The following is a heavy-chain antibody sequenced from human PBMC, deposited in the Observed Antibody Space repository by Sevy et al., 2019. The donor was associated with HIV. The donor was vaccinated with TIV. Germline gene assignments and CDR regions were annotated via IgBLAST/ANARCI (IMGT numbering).Heavy chain of an antibody. CDR3: AREGVGKWELLLGAFDI. CDR1: GFTFSSYA. D-gene: IGHD1-26*01. Sequence: GGSLRLSCAASGFTFSSYAMHWVRQAPGKGLEWVAVISYDGSNKYYADSVKGRFTISRDNSKNTLYLQMNSLRAEDTAADYCAREGVGKWELLLGAFDIWGQGTMVTVSS. J-gene: IGHJ3*02. V-gene: IGHV3-30-3*01. CDR2: ISYDGSNK.